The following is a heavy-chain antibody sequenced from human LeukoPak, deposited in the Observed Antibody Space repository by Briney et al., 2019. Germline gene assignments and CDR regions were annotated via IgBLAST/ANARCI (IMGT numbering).Heavy chain of an antibody. CDR2: ISGPGSSI. CDR1: GFTFSSYA. CDR3: ARGYYSSSRIDY. Sequence: GGSLRLSCSSSGFTFSSYAMSWVRQAPGKGLEWVSSISGPGSSINYADSVKGRFTISRDNAENTLYMRMNSLRPEDTAVYYCARGYYSSSRIDYWGQGTLVTVSS. V-gene: IGHV3-23*01. D-gene: IGHD6-13*01. J-gene: IGHJ4*02.